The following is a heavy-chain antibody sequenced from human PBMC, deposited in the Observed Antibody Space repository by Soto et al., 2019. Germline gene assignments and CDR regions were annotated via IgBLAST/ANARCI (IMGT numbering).Heavy chain of an antibody. CDR2: ISSSSSTI. Sequence: GGSLRLSCAASGFTFSSYSMNWVRQAPGKGLEWVSYISSSSSTIYYADSVKGRFTISRDNAKNSLYLQMNSLRAEDTAVYYCASPFFYDYIWGSYRSDYYYYYMDVWGKGTTVTVSS. CDR1: GFTFSSYS. CDR3: ASPFFYDYIWGSYRSDYYYYYMDV. V-gene: IGHV3-48*01. D-gene: IGHD3-16*02. J-gene: IGHJ6*03.